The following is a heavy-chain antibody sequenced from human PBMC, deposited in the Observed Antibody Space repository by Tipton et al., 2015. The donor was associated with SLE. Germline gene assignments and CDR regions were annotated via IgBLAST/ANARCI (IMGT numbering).Heavy chain of an antibody. Sequence: TLSLTCTVSGGSISSGDYYWTWIRQPPGKGLEWIGYIYYSGSTYYNPSLKSRVTISVDTSKNQFSLKLSSVTAADTAVYCCARGGSTTVPYYYYGMDVWGQGTTVTVSS. CDR3: ARGGSTTVPYYYYGMDV. D-gene: IGHD4-11*01. J-gene: IGHJ6*02. CDR1: GGSISSGDYY. CDR2: IYYSGST. V-gene: IGHV4-30-4*08.